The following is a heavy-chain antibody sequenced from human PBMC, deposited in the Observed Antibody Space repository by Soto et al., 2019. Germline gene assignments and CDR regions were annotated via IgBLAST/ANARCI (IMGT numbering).Heavy chain of an antibody. Sequence: PSETLSLTCTVSGGSISSYYWSWIRQPPGKGLEWIGYIYYSGSTNYNPSLKSRVTTSVDTSKNQFSLKLSSVTAADTAVYYCARVPNYGDYNFDYWGQGTLVTVSS. V-gene: IGHV4-59*01. CDR3: ARVPNYGDYNFDY. CDR2: IYYSGST. J-gene: IGHJ4*02. CDR1: GGSISSYY. D-gene: IGHD4-17*01.